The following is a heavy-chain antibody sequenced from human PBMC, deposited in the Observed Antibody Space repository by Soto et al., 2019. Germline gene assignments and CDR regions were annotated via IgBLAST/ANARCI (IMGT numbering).Heavy chain of an antibody. D-gene: IGHD3-10*01. V-gene: IGHV3-15*01. Sequence: GGSLRLSCAASGFTFSNAWMSWVRQAPGKGLEWVGRIKSKTDGGTTDYATPVKGRFTISRDDSKNTLYLQMNSLKTEYTDVYYWTTDIRILNMVRGGIITTDPYYFDYWGQGTLVTVSS. J-gene: IGHJ4*02. CDR2: IKSKTDGGTT. CDR3: TTDIRILNMVRGGIITTDPYYFDY. CDR1: GFTFSNAW.